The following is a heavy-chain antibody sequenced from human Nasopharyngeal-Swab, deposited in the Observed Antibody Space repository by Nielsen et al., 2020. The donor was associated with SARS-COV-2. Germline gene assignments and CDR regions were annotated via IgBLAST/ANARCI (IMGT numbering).Heavy chain of an antibody. CDR1: GYSFTSYW. CDR3: ASWLFMGPGGKMASEVGDI. Sequence: GESLKISCKGSGYSFTSYWIGWVRQMPGKGLEWMGIIYPGDSDTRYSPSFQGQVTISADKSISTAYLQWSSLKASDTAMYYCASWLFMGPGGKMASEVGDIWGQGTMVTVSS. D-gene: IGHD3-22*01. CDR2: IYPGDSDT. J-gene: IGHJ3*02. V-gene: IGHV5-51*01.